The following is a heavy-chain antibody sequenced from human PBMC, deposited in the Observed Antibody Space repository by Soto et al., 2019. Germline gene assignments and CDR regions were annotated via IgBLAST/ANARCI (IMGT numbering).Heavy chain of an antibody. CDR2: INANRGGT. V-gene: IGHV1-2*04. J-gene: IGHJ6*02. CDR1: GYTFTGYY. CDR3: ARDLSADDFWSGYYHSTGMDV. Sequence: ASVKFSCKASGYTFTGYYMHWVRHAHGQGLEWMGWINANRGGTNYAQKFQGWVTMTRDTSIRTAYMELSRLRSDDTAVYYCARDLSADDFWSGYYHSTGMDVWGQGPTVTVSS. D-gene: IGHD3-3*01.